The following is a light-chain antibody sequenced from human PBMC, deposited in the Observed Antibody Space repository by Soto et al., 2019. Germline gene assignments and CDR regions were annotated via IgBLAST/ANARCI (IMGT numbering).Light chain of an antibody. V-gene: IGKV3D-20*02. CDR1: QTVSSSY. CDR2: GAS. J-gene: IGKJ3*01. Sequence: EIVLTQSPGTLSLSPGERATLSCRASQTVSSSYLAWFQQKPGQAPRLLIYGASYRATGIPDRFSGSGSGTDFTLTISRLEPEDFAVYYCQQRSNWPLVTFGPGTKVDIK. CDR3: QQRSNWPLVT.